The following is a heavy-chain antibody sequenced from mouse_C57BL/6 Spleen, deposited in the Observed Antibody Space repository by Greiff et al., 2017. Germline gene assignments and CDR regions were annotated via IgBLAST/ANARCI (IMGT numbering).Heavy chain of an antibody. Sequence: EVQLQQSGPELVKPGASVKISCKASGYTFTDYYMNWVKQSHGKSLEWIGDINPNNGGTSYNQKFKGKATLTVDKSSSTAYMELRSLTSEDSAVYYCARGPPDYFDYGGQGTTLTVSS. J-gene: IGHJ2*01. CDR2: INPNNGGT. V-gene: IGHV1-26*01. CDR3: ARGPPDYFDY. CDR1: GYTFTDYY.